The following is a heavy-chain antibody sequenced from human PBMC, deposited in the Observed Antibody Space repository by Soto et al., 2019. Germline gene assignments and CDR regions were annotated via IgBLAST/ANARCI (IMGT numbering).Heavy chain of an antibody. CDR2: IYYSGST. D-gene: IGHD3-3*01. CDR3: ARAEYYDFWSGYSTGNWFDP. CDR1: GGSITSSSYY. V-gene: IGHV4-61*05. Sequence: SETLSLTCTVSGGSITSSSYYWGWIRQPPGKGLEWIGYIYYSGSTNYNPSLKSRVTISVDTSKNQFSLKLSSVTAADTAVYYCARAEYYDFWSGYSTGNWFDPWGQGTLVTVSS. J-gene: IGHJ5*02.